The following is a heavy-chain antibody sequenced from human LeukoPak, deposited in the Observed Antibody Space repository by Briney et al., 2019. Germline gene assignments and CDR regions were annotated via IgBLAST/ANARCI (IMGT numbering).Heavy chain of an antibody. V-gene: IGHV1-2*06. CDR1: GYTVTSYY. J-gene: IGHJ4*02. D-gene: IGHD4-17*01. CDR2: INPNSGGT. CDR3: TRRKDYGDYLDY. Sequence: ASVKVSCKASGYTVTSYYMHWVRQAPGQGLEWMGRINPNSGGTNYAQKFQGRVTMTRDTSISTAYMELSRLRSDDTAVYYCTRRKDYGDYLDYWGQGTLVTVSS.